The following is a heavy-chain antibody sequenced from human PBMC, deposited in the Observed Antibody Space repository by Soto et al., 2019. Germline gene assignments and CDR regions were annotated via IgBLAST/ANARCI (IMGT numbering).Heavy chain of an antibody. J-gene: IGHJ2*01. CDR2: IIPIFATP. Sequence: QVQLVQSGAEVKKPGSSVKISCRAPGDSFNNFALSWVRQAPGLGLEWMGGIIPIFATPTYAPKFQDRVTFTADESTTTAYMEPSTLRSDDTAVYYCARRLGADFRNWVFDLWGRGTLVTVSS. D-gene: IGHD4-4*01. CDR3: ARRLGADFRNWVFDL. V-gene: IGHV1-69*12. CDR1: GDSFNNFA.